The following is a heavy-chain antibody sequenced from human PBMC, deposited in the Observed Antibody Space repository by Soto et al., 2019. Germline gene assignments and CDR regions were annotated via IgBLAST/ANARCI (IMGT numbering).Heavy chain of an antibody. Sequence: RSQTLSLTGAISMNSASNGRATWNWIRQSPSGGVEWLGRTYYRSKWISDYAMSVKGRISINPDTSKNLVSLHLNFVTPEDTAVYFCVIVTPGPNSAFHFWGQGPLVTVS. J-gene: IGHJ4*02. V-gene: IGHV6-1*01. CDR3: VIVTPGPNSAFHF. CDR2: TYYRSKWIS. D-gene: IGHD3-22*01. CDR1: MNSASNGRAT.